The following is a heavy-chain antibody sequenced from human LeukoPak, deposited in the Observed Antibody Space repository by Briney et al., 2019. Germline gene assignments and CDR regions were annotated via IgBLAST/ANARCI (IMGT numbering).Heavy chain of an antibody. CDR2: ITSSSDYI. CDR1: GFNFSAYE. J-gene: IGHJ4*02. V-gene: IGHV3-21*01. D-gene: IGHD3-22*01. Sequence: PGGSLRLSCAASGFNFSAYEMNWVRQAPGKGLEWVSVITSSSDYIYYADSLKGRFTVSRDNAKNSLYLQLNSLRAEDTAVYYCVRESVYYDSSAYYNVLDYWGQGTLVTVSS. CDR3: VRESVYYDSSAYYNVLDY.